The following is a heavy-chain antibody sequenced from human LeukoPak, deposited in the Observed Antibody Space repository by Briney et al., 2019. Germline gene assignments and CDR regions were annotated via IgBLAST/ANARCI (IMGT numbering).Heavy chain of an antibody. CDR2: FDSEDGET. J-gene: IGHJ3*02. CDR1: GYTLTELS. CDR3: ARVTTVAGTPDAFDI. V-gene: IGHV1-24*01. Sequence: ASVKVSCKVSGYTLTELSMHWVRQAPGKGLEWMGGFDSEDGETIYAQKFQGRVTMTEDTSTDTAYMELSSLRSDDTAVYYCARVTTVAGTPDAFDIWGQGTMVTVSS. D-gene: IGHD6-19*01.